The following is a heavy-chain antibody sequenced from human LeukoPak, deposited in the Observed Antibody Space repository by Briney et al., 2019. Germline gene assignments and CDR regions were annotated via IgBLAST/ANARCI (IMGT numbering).Heavy chain of an antibody. Sequence: GGSLRLSCAASGFTSSSYGMHWVRQAPGKGLEWVAFIRYDGSKKNYADSVKGRFTISRDNSKNTQYLQMNSLRAEDTAVYYCAKVPPPDFWSGYATPYYMDVWGKGTTVTVSS. CDR3: AKVPPPDFWSGYATPYYMDV. D-gene: IGHD3-3*01. CDR1: GFTSSSYG. V-gene: IGHV3-30*02. J-gene: IGHJ6*03. CDR2: IRYDGSKK.